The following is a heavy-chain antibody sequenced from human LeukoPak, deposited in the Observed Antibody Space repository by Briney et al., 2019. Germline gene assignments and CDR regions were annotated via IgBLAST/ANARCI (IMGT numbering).Heavy chain of an antibody. CDR2: SSAYNCNT. D-gene: IGHD3-22*01. CDR3: ARGLRTTLDIRYYYDCSGYYYASAFDI. Sequence: ASLNLSCKASVYTFTSSGISSVRNGPGQGPERRVWSSAYNCNTNYAQKLQGRVIMTTDTSTSTAYMELRSLRSDDTAVYYCARGLRTTLDIRYYYDCSGYYYASAFDIWGQGTMVTVSS. J-gene: IGHJ3*02. CDR1: VYTFTSSG. V-gene: IGHV1-18*01.